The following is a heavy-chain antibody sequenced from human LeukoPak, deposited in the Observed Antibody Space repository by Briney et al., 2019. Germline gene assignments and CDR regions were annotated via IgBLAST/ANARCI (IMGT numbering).Heavy chain of an antibody. J-gene: IGHJ5*02. CDR3: ARHGGEWLSRIGWFDP. CDR1: GCSISSSSYY. D-gene: IGHD3-3*01. Sequence: VKPSETLSLTCTVSGCSISSSSYYWGWLRQPPGKGLEWIGSIYYSVSTYYTPSLKSLVTISVDTSKNQFSLKLSSVTAADTAVYYCARHGGEWLSRIGWFDPWGQGTLVTVSS. CDR2: IYYSVST. V-gene: IGHV4-39*01.